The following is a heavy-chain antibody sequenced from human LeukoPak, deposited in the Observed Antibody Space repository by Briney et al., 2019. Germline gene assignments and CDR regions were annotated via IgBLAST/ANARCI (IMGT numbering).Heavy chain of an antibody. D-gene: IGHD6-19*01. CDR1: GFTFSSYS. J-gene: IGHJ4*02. Sequence: GGSLRLSCAACGFTFSSYSMNWVRQAPGKGLEWVSSISSSSSYIYYADSVKGRFTISRDNAKNSLYLQMNSLRAEDTAVYYCARDSHPRNSSGWNFDYWGQGTLVTVSS. CDR2: ISSSSSYI. V-gene: IGHV3-21*01. CDR3: ARDSHPRNSSGWNFDY.